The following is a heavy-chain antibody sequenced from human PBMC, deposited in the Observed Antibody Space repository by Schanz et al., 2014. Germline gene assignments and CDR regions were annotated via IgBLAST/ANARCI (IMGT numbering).Heavy chain of an antibody. CDR3: ARGPSTGAFDI. J-gene: IGHJ3*02. CDR1: GYIFGSHG. V-gene: IGHV1-46*03. Sequence: QVQLVQSGAEVKKPGASVKVSCKASGYIFGSHGMTWVRQAPGQGLEWMGKINPSSGTTRIAQKFRGRVTMTRDTSTSTVYMELSSLRSEDTAVYFCARGPSTGAFDIWGQGTMXTVSS. CDR2: INPSSGTT.